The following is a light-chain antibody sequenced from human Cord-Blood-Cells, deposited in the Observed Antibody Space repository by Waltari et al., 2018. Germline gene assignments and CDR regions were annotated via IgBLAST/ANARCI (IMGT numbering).Light chain of an antibody. J-gene: IGLJ3*02. V-gene: IGLV8-61*01. Sequence: QTVVTQEPSFSVSHGGTVTLTCGLSSGSVSTSFYPSWYQQTPGQAPRTLIYSTNTRSSGVPDRFSGSILGNKAALTITGAQADDESDYYCVLYMGSGISVFGGGTKLTVI. CDR1: SGSVSTSFY. CDR3: VLYMGSGISV. CDR2: STN.